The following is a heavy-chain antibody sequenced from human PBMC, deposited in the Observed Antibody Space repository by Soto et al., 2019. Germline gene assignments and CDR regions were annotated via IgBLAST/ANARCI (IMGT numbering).Heavy chain of an antibody. V-gene: IGHV1-24*01. Sequence: GASVKVSCKVSGYTLTELSMHWVRQAPGKGLEWMGGFDPEDGETIYAQKFQGRVTMTEDTSTDTAYMELSSLRSEDTAVYYCATTIQWELLRAYYYGMDVWGQGTTVPVSS. D-gene: IGHD1-26*01. CDR3: ATTIQWELLRAYYYGMDV. CDR2: FDPEDGET. J-gene: IGHJ6*02. CDR1: GYTLTELS.